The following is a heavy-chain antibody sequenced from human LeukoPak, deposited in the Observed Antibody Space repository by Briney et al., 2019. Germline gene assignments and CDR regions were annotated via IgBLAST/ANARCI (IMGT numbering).Heavy chain of an antibody. CDR3: ARDVGLVVAGLVY. J-gene: IGHJ4*02. Sequence: GGSLRLSCAASGFTFSSYGMHWVRQAPGKGLEWVAVIWYDGSNKYYADSVKGRFTISRDNAKNSLYLQMNSLRAEDTAVYYCARDVGLVVAGLVYWGQGTLVTVSS. D-gene: IGHD6-19*01. CDR1: GFTFSSYG. V-gene: IGHV3-33*01. CDR2: IWYDGSNK.